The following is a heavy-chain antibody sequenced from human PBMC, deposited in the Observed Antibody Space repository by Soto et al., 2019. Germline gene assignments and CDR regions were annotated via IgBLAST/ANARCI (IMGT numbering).Heavy chain of an antibody. Sequence: VQLVETGGGLIQPGGSLRLSCAASGFTVSSNYMSWVRQAPGKGLEWVSGIYSGGSTYYADSVKGRFTISRDNSKHTLYRQVNSVRDEDTAVYYCASLGSPYYFDYWGQGTLVTVSS. V-gene: IGHV3-53*02. CDR1: GFTVSSNY. D-gene: IGHD7-27*01. CDR3: ASLGSPYYFDY. CDR2: IYSGGST. J-gene: IGHJ4*02.